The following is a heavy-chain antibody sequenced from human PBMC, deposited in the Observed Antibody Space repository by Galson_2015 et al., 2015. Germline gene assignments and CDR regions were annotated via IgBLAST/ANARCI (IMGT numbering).Heavy chain of an antibody. CDR1: GFTFSSYA. CDR3: ARMDSGYSYGGLDY. CDR2: ISYDGSNR. D-gene: IGHD5-18*01. V-gene: IGHV3-30-3*01. J-gene: IGHJ4*02. Sequence: SLRLSCAASGFTFSSYAMHWVRQAPGKGLEWVAVISYDGSNRYYADSVKGRFTISRDNSKNTLYLQMNSLRAEDTAVYYCARMDSGYSYGGLDYWGQGTLVTVSS.